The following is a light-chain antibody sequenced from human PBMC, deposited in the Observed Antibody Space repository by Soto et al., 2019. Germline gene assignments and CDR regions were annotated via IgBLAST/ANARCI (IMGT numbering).Light chain of an antibody. CDR1: SGSVSTSYY. V-gene: IGLV8-61*01. J-gene: IGLJ3*02. CDR3: VLYVRTGIWV. CDR2: NTN. Sequence: QTVVTQEPSLSVSPGATVTHTCGLSSGSVSTSYYPSWFQQTPGQAPRTLIYNTNARSSGVPDRFSGSILGNKAALTITGAQADDESDYYCVLYVRTGIWVFGGGTKVTVL.